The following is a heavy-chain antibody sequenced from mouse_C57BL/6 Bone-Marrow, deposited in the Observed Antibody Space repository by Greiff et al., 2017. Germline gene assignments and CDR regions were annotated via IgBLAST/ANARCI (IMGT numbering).Heavy chain of an antibody. CDR2: ISSGSSTI. V-gene: IGHV5-17*01. CDR1: GFTFSDYG. J-gene: IGHJ4*01. CDR3: ARGFSYAMDY. Sequence: EVQLVESGGGLVKPGGSLKLSCAASGFTFSDYGMHWVRQAPEKGLEWVAYISSGSSTIYYADNVKGRFTISRDNAKNTLFLQMTSLRSWDTAMYYCARGFSYAMDYWGQGTSVTVSS.